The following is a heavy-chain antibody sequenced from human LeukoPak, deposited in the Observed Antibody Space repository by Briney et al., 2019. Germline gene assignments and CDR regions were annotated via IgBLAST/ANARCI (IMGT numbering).Heavy chain of an antibody. D-gene: IGHD1-26*01. CDR2: IYYSGNT. J-gene: IGHJ3*02. CDR1: SGSISSSSYY. Sequence: SETLSLTCTVSSGSISSSSYYWGWIRQPPGKGLEWIGSIYYSGNTYYNPSLRSRVTISLDTSKNQFSLKLSSVTAADTAVYYCARRSGSLSKRAFDIWGQGTMVTVSS. V-gene: IGHV4-39*07. CDR3: ARRSGSLSKRAFDI.